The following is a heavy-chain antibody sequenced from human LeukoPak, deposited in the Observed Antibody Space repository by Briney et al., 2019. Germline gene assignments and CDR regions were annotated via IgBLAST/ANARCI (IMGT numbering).Heavy chain of an antibody. Sequence: GASVQVSCKASGYTFTDYGISWVRQAHGQGLEWMGWISTYNGNTNYAQKLQGRVAMTTDTSTSTAYMELRSLRSDDTAVYYCARDCDRSGYYCYWGQGTLVTVSS. CDR2: ISTYNGNT. D-gene: IGHD3-22*01. CDR3: ARDCDRSGYYCY. CDR1: GYTFTDYG. J-gene: IGHJ4*02. V-gene: IGHV1-18*01.